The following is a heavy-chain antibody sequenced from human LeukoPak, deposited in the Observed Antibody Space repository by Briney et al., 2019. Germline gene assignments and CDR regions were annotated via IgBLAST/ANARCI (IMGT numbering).Heavy chain of an antibody. CDR3: ARVGLYYDSSGYCYFDY. CDR2: IYYSGST. CDR1: GGSISSYY. J-gene: IGHJ4*02. V-gene: IGHV4-59*01. Sequence: SETLSLTCTVSGGSISSYYWNWIRQPPGKGLEWIGYIYYSGSTNYNPSLKSRVTISVDTSKNQFSLKLSSVTAADTAVYYCARVGLYYDSSGYCYFDYWGQGTLVTVSS. D-gene: IGHD3-22*01.